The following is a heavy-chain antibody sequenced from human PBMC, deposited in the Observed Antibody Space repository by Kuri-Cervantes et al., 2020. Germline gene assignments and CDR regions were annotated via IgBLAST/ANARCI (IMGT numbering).Heavy chain of an antibody. Sequence: SVKVSCKTSGFTFTSSAVQWVRQARGQRLEWIGGIVVGNGNPSYAQNFQERVTITRGVSTSTAYMELSSLRSEDTAVYYCARVWREGTYYDYVWGSYRYGYFDYWGQGTLVTVSS. CDR1: GFTFTSSA. CDR2: IVVGNGNP. D-gene: IGHD3-16*02. V-gene: IGHV1-58*01. CDR3: ARVWREGTYYDYVWGSYRYGYFDY. J-gene: IGHJ4*02.